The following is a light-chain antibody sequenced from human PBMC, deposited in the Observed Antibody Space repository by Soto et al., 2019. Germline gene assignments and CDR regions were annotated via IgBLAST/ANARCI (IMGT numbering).Light chain of an antibody. CDR2: DAS. Sequence: EIEVTQSPATLSLSPGERATLSCRTSQSVGSYLAWYQKKPGQAPRLLIHDASNRATGIPARFSGGGSGRDFTLTISSLEPEYFAVYYGQQRSNWPPLTFGGGTKVEI. V-gene: IGKV3-11*02. J-gene: IGKJ4*01. CDR1: QSVGSY. CDR3: QQRSNWPPLT.